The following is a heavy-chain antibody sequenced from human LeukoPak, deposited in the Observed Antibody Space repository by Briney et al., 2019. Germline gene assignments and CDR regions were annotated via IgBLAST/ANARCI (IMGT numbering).Heavy chain of an antibody. CDR1: GGSISSGGYY. J-gene: IGHJ5*02. V-gene: IGHV4-31*03. CDR2: IYYSGST. D-gene: IGHD3-22*01. CDR3: AREYYDSSGYFGWFGP. Sequence: PSQTLSLTCTVSGGSISSGGYYWSWIRQHPGKGLEWIGYIYYSGSTYYNPSLKSRVTISVDTSKNQFSLKLSSVTAADTAVYYCAREYYDSSGYFGWFGPWGQGTLVTVSS.